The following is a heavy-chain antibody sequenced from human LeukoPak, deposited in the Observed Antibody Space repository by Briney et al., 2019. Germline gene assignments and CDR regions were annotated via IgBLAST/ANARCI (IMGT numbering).Heavy chain of an antibody. CDR2: INAGNGNT. CDR3: ARGRPYSSGWYYFDY. D-gene: IGHD6-19*01. V-gene: IGHV1-3*01. Sequence: ASVKVFCKASGYTFTSYAMHWVRQAPGQRLEWMGWINAGNGNTKYSQKFQGRVTITRDTSASTAYMELSSLRSEDTAVYYCARGRPYSSGWYYFDYWGQGTLVTVS. CDR1: GYTFTSYA. J-gene: IGHJ4*02.